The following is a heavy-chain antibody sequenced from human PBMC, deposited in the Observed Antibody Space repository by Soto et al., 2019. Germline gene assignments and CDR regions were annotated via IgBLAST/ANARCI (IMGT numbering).Heavy chain of an antibody. D-gene: IGHD6-19*01. V-gene: IGHV3-33*01. Sequence: GGSLRLSCAASGFTFSSYGMHWVRQAPGKGLEWVAVIWYDGSNKYYADSVEGRFTISRDNSKNTLYLQMSSLRAEDTAVYYCARDRIAVSGAFDYWGQGTLVTVSS. J-gene: IGHJ4*02. CDR2: IWYDGSNK. CDR3: ARDRIAVSGAFDY. CDR1: GFTFSSYG.